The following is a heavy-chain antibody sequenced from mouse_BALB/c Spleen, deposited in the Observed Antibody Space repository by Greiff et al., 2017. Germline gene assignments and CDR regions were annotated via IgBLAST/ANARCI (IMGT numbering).Heavy chain of an antibody. CDR3: ARGTTATDAMDY. D-gene: IGHD1-2*01. Sequence: QVQLKQSGAELVRPGTSVKISCKASGYTFTNYWLGWVKQRPGHGLEWIGDIYPGGGYTNYNEKFKGKATLTADTSSSTAYMQLSSLTSEDSAVYFCARGTTATDAMDYWGQGTSVTVSS. J-gene: IGHJ4*01. V-gene: IGHV1-63*02. CDR1: GYTFTNYW. CDR2: IYPGGGYT.